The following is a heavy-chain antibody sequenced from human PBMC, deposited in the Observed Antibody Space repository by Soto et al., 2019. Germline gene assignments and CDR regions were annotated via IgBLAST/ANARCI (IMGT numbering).Heavy chain of an antibody. J-gene: IGHJ6*02. CDR2: ISSSSSYI. CDR3: ARDRGSYGSRYYYYGMDV. D-gene: IGHD5-18*01. Sequence: LTLSCADSGITFSSYSMNWFRQAPVKGLEWVSSISSSSSYIYYADSVKGRFTISRDNAKNSLYLQMNRLRAEDTAVYYCARDRGSYGSRYYYYGMDVWGQGTTVTVSS. V-gene: IGHV3-21*01. CDR1: GITFSSYS.